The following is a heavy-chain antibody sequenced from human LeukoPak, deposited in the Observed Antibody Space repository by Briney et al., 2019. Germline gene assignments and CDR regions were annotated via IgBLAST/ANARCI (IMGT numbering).Heavy chain of an antibody. CDR1: GASFSDTTYY. CDR2: IYFSET. D-gene: IGHD3-22*01. CDR3: ASPSKLVISRGGFDI. J-gene: IGHJ3*02. Sequence: PSETLSLTCTVSGASFSDTTYYWAWIRQPPGKGLEWIGSIYFSETKYNPSLKSRITISGDTSKNQFSLKLSSVTAADTAVYYCASPSKLVISRGGFDIWGQGTMVTVS. V-gene: IGHV4-39*01.